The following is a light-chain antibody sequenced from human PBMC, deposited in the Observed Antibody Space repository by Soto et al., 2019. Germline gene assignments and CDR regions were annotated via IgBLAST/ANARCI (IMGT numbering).Light chain of an antibody. Sequence: RVTAHYPLSMSXXPGEXATVXXRASQRVSSNVAWYQQKPGQAPRFLIYGAWTRATGIPARFSGSGSGTEFALTISSLQSEDFAVYYCQQYSKSPWPFGQGTKVDIK. J-gene: IGKJ1*01. CDR3: QQYSKSPWP. CDR1: QRVSSN. CDR2: GAW. V-gene: IGKV3-15*01.